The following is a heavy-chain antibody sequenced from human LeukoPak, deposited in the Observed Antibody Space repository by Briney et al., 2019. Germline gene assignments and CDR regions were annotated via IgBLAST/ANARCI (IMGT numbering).Heavy chain of an antibody. CDR2: ISYTGNS. J-gene: IGHJ3*01. V-gene: IGHV4-59*01. D-gene: IGHD6-25*01. Sequence: SETLSLTCSVSGVSITGYFWSWIRQPPGKGLEWIGYISYTGNSNYNPSLNSRVTISLDASNNQFSLRLNSLTPADTAVYYCARDSAYSSDWPDAFDVWGHGTVVTVSS. CDR1: GVSITGYF. CDR3: ARDSAYSSDWPDAFDV.